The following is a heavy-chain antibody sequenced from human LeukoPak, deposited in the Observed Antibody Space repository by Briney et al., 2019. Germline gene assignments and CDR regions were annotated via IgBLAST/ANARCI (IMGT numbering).Heavy chain of an antibody. Sequence: GGSLRLSCAASGFTFSSYAMSWVRQAPGKGLEWVSAISGSGGSTYYADSVKGRFTISRDNSKNTLYLQMNSLRAEDTAVYYCARDLLPNYYGMDVWGQGTTVTVSS. CDR1: GFTFSSYA. CDR2: ISGSGGST. J-gene: IGHJ6*02. CDR3: ARDLLPNYYGMDV. V-gene: IGHV3-23*01.